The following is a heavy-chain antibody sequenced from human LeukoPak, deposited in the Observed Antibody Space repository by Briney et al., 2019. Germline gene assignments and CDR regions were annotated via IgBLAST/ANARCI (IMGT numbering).Heavy chain of an antibody. D-gene: IGHD3-10*01. J-gene: IGHJ4*02. CDR3: ARVVRYYGSGRGPSYYFDY. CDR1: GGSFSGYY. Sequence: PSETLSLTCAVYGGSFSGYYWSWLRQPPGKGLEWIGEINHSGSTNYNPSLKSRVTISVDTSKNQFSLKLSSVTAADTAVYYCARVVRYYGSGRGPSYYFDYWGQGTLVTVSS. V-gene: IGHV4-34*01. CDR2: INHSGST.